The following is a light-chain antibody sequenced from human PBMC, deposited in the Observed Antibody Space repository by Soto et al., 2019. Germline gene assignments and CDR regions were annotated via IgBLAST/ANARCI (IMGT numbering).Light chain of an antibody. J-gene: IGLJ1*01. CDR2: EVN. V-gene: IGLV2-14*01. CDR3: SSYTSDNRDYV. Sequence: QSALTQPASVSGSPGQSITISCTGTSSDVGAYTSVSWYQHHPGKAPKVMIYEVNKRPSGISNRFSGSKSVNTASLTISGLQPEDGAHYYCSSYTSDNRDYVFGTGTKVTVL. CDR1: SSDVGAYTS.